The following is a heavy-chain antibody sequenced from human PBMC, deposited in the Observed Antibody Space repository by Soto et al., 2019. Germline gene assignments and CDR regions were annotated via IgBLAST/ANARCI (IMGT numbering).Heavy chain of an antibody. CDR3: AKGGSYYDSSGLPLIIGY. D-gene: IGHD3-22*01. J-gene: IGHJ4*02. Sequence: GGSLRLSCAASGFTFSSYWMSWVRQAPGKGLEWVANIKQDGSEKYYVDSVKGRFTISRDNAKNSLYLQMNSLRAEDTAVYYCAKGGSYYDSSGLPLIIGYWGQGTLVTVSS. CDR2: IKQDGSEK. V-gene: IGHV3-7*01. CDR1: GFTFSSYW.